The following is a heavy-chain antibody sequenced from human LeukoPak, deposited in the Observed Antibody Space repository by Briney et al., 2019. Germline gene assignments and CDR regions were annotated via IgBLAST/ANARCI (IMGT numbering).Heavy chain of an antibody. CDR3: ARGGIRRGYSYGSRQGWFDP. Sequence: KSSESLSLTCTVSGASISTSDYYWSWIRQPPGKGLEWIGEINHSGSTNYNPSLKSRVTISVDTSKNQFPLKLSSVTAADTAVYYCARGGIRRGYSYGSRQGWFDPWGQGTLVTVSS. J-gene: IGHJ5*02. CDR2: INHSGST. V-gene: IGHV4-39*06. CDR1: GASISTSDYY. D-gene: IGHD5-18*01.